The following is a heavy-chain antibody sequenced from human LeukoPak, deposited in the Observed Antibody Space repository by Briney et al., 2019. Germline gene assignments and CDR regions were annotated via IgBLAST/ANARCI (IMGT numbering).Heavy chain of an antibody. V-gene: IGHV4-59*01. J-gene: IGHJ4*02. D-gene: IGHD4-17*01. CDR2: IYYSGST. CDR3: ARTVTSFDY. CDR1: GGSISSYY. Sequence: SETLSLTCTVSGGSISSYYWSWIRQPPGKGLEWIGYIYYSGSTNYNPSLKSRVTISVDTSKNQFSLKLSTVTAADTAVYYCARTVTSFDYWGQGTLVTVSS.